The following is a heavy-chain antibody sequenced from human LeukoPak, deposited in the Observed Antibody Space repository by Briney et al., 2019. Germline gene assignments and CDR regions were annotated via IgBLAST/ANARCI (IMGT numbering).Heavy chain of an antibody. CDR1: GGSFSGYY. D-gene: IGHD3-22*01. CDR3: ARSHLITNYYDSSGYPNYYYYYYMDV. Sequence: SETLSLTCAVYGGSFSGYYWSWIRQPPGKGLEWIGEINHSGSTDYNPSLKSRVTISVDTSKNQFSLKLSSVTAADTAVYYCARSHLITNYYDSSGYPNYYYYYYMDVWGKGTTVTISS. CDR2: INHSGST. J-gene: IGHJ6*03. V-gene: IGHV4-34*01.